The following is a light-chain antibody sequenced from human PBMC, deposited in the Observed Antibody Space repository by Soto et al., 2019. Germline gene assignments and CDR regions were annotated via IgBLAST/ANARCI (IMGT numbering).Light chain of an antibody. CDR3: QQYNTWLWT. CDR1: QSVNAN. Sequence: EVVMTQSPATLSVSPGERATLSCRASQSVNANLAWYQQKPGQAPRLLIHGASNRATGIPARFSGSGFGTEFILTSSSLQFEDFAVYYCQQYNTWLWTFGQGTKVGI. V-gene: IGKV3-15*01. CDR2: GAS. J-gene: IGKJ1*01.